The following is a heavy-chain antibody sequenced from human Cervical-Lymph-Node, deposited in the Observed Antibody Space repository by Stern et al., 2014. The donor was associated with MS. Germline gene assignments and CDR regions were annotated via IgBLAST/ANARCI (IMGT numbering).Heavy chain of an antibody. CDR3: ARDLPSAGYGMDV. Sequence: VQLVESGAEVKKPGSSVKVSCKASGDIFSTYSITWVRQAPGQGLEWMGRIIPRFGIANSAQKFQGRLTITADTSTSTAYMELSSLRSEDTAVFYCARDLPSAGYGMDVWGQGTTVTVSS. CDR2: IIPRFGIA. V-gene: IGHV1-69*09. CDR1: GDIFSTYS. J-gene: IGHJ6*02. D-gene: IGHD3-10*01.